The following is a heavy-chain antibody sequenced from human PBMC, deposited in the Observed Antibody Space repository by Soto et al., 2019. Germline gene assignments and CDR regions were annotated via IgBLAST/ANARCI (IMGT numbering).Heavy chain of an antibody. V-gene: IGHV4-59*01. CDR1: GGSISSYY. D-gene: IGHD3-22*01. CDR3: ARETDYYDSSGYYYFDY. Sequence: PSETLSLTCTVSGGSISSYYWSWIRQPPGKGLEWIGYIYYSGSTNYNPSLKSRVTISVDTSKNQFSLKLSSVTAADTAVYYCARETDYYDSSGYYYFDYWGQGTLVTVSS. CDR2: IYYSGST. J-gene: IGHJ4*02.